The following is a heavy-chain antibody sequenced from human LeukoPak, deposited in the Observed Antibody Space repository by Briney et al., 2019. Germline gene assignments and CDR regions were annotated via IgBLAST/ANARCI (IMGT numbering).Heavy chain of an antibody. V-gene: IGHV3-33*06. Sequence: GGSLRLSCAASGFTFSNYGMHWVRQAPGKGLEWMTTIWYDGNNKYYADSVKGRFAISRDNSKNTLYVQMNSLRVEDTAIYYCAKDLRPDGVDNFDHWGQGILVTVSS. CDR2: IWYDGNNK. CDR3: AKDLRPDGVDNFDH. D-gene: IGHD2-8*01. J-gene: IGHJ4*02. CDR1: GFTFSNYG.